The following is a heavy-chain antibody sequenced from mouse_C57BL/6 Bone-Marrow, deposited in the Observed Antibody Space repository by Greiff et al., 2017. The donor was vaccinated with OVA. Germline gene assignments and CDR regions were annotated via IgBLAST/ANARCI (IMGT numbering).Heavy chain of an antibody. CDR3: TSYGNFDY. D-gene: IGHD2-1*01. CDR2: IDPENGDP. V-gene: IGHV14-4*01. CDR1: GFNIKDDY. Sequence: EVQLQQSGAELVRPGASVKLSCTASGFNIKDDYMHWVKQRPEQGLEWIGWIDPENGDPEYASKFQGKATITADPSSNTAYLQLSSLTSEDTAVYYCTSYGNFDYWGQGTTLTVSS. J-gene: IGHJ2*01.